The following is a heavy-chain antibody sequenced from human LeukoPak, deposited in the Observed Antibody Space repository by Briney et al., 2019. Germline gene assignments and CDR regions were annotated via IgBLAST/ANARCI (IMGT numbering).Heavy chain of an antibody. CDR1: GFTFSSYG. Sequence: PGGSLRLSFAASGFTFSSYGMHWVRQAPGKGLEWVAVISYDGSNKYYADSVKGRFTISRDNSKNTLYLQMNSLRAEDTAVYYSVGELLPYYGMDVWGQGTTVTVSS. J-gene: IGHJ6*02. D-gene: IGHD3-10*01. V-gene: IGHV3-30*03. CDR3: VGELLPYYGMDV. CDR2: ISYDGSNK.